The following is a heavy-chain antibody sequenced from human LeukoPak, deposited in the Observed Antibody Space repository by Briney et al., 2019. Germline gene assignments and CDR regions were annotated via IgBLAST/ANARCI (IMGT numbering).Heavy chain of an antibody. J-gene: IGHJ4*02. CDR1: GFTVSSNY. V-gene: IGHV3-66*01. CDR3: AIDSRSAAAGTRGSDY. D-gene: IGHD6-13*01. CDR2: IYSGGST. Sequence: GGSLRLSCAASGFTVSSNYMSWVRQAPGKGLEWVSVIYSGGSTYYADSVKGRFTISRDNSKNTLYLQMNSLRAEDTAVYYCAIDSRSAAAGTRGSDYWGQGTLVTVSS.